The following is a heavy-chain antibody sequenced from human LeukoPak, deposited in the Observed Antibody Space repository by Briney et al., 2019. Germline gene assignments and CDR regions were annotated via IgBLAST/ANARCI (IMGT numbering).Heavy chain of an antibody. Sequence: GASVKVSCKASGGTFSSYAISWVRQAPGQGLEWMGWISAYNGNTNYAQKLQGRVTMTTDTSTSTAYMELRSLRSDDTAVYYCARDQLRVRGPTEPLFDYWGQGTLVTVSS. D-gene: IGHD3-10*01. J-gene: IGHJ4*02. CDR3: ARDQLRVRGPTEPLFDY. V-gene: IGHV1-18*01. CDR1: GGTFSSYA. CDR2: ISAYNGNT.